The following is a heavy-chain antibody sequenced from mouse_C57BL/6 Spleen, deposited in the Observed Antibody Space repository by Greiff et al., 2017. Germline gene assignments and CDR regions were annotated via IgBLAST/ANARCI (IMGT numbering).Heavy chain of an antibody. CDR1: GYTFTDHT. CDR2: IYPRDGST. Sequence: QVQLQQSDAELVKPGASVKISCKVSGYTFTDHTIHWMKQRPEQGLEWIGYIYPRDGSTKYNEKFKGKATLTADKSSSTAYMQLNSRTSEDSAVYVCARSDLDYDYDGRGYYAMDYWGQGTSVTVSS. CDR3: ARSDLDYDYDGRGYYAMDY. D-gene: IGHD2-4*01. J-gene: IGHJ4*01. V-gene: IGHV1-78*01.